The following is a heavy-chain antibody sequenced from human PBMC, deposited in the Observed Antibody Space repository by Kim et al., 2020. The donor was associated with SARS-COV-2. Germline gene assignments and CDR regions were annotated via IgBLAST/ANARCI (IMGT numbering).Heavy chain of an antibody. J-gene: IGHJ2*01. V-gene: IGHV3-49*04. CDR3: TRDGWELTAGYFDL. CDR2: IRSKAYGGTT. D-gene: IGHD1-26*01. Sequence: SLRLSCTASGFTFGDYAMSWVRQAPGKGLEWVGFIRSKAYGGTTEYAASVKGRFTISRDDSKSIAYLQMNSLKTEDTAVYYCTRDGWELTAGYFDLWGRGTLVTVSS. CDR1: GFTFGDYA.